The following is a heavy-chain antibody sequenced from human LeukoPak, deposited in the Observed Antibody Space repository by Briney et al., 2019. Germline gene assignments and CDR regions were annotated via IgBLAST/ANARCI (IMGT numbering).Heavy chain of an antibody. V-gene: IGHV1-2*02. Sequence: ASVKVSCKASGYTFTGYYMHWVRQAPGQGLEWMGWINPNSGGTNYAQKFQGRVTMTRDTSISTAYMELSRLRSDDTAVYYCARHEESSGYPASFDYWGQGTLVTVSS. J-gene: IGHJ4*02. CDR3: ARHEESSGYPASFDY. D-gene: IGHD3-22*01. CDR1: GYTFTGYY. CDR2: INPNSGGT.